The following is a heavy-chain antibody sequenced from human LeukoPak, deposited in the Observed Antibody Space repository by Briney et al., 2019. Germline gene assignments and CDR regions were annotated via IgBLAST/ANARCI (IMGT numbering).Heavy chain of an antibody. J-gene: IGHJ4*02. Sequence: SETLSLTCAVYGGSFSGYYWSWIRQPPGKGLEWIGEINHSGSTNYNPSLKSRVTISVDTSKNQFSLKLSSVTAADTAVYYCARAPPGPFGVVIRKGTTCFDYWGQGTLVTVSS. D-gene: IGHD3-3*01. CDR1: GGSFSGYY. CDR3: ARAPPGPFGVVIRKGTTCFDY. CDR2: INHSGST. V-gene: IGHV4-34*01.